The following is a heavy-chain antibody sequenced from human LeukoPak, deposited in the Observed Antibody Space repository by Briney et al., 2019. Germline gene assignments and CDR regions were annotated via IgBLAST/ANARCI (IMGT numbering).Heavy chain of an antibody. Sequence: GGSLRLSCAASGFTFSSYWMSWVRQAPGKGLEWVANIKQDGSEKYYVDSVKGRFTLSRDNAKNSLYLQMNSLRAEDTAVYYCAREGGGNWFDPWGQGTLVTVSS. D-gene: IGHD3-16*01. CDR2: IKQDGSEK. CDR3: AREGGGNWFDP. CDR1: GFTFSSYW. J-gene: IGHJ5*02. V-gene: IGHV3-7*03.